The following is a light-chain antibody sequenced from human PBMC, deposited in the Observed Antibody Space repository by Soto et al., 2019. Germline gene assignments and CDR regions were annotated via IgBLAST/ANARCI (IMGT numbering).Light chain of an antibody. V-gene: IGKV1-39*01. J-gene: IGKJ4*01. Sequence: DIQMTQSPSSLSASVGDRVTITCRTSQSISTYLNWYQQKPGRAPKLLIYSSSILESGVPSRFSGSGSGTDFTLTINSLQPADFGTYYCQHSFSFGGGTK. CDR1: QSISTY. CDR3: QHSFS. CDR2: SSS.